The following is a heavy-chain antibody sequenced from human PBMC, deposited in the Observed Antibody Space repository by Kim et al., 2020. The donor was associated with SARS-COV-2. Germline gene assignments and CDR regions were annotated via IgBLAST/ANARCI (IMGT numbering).Heavy chain of an antibody. J-gene: IGHJ3*01. V-gene: IGHV3-33*01. CDR1: GFTFSSYG. CDR2: IWYDGSNK. D-gene: IGHD1-7*01. Sequence: GGSLRLSCAASGFTFSSYGMHWVRQAPGKGLEWVAVIWYDGSNKYYADAAQGRITISRDNSKNTQYMQMNSLNAEDTAVYYCARPITGTTNAFDLWGQGTMVTVSS. CDR3: ARPITGTTNAFDL.